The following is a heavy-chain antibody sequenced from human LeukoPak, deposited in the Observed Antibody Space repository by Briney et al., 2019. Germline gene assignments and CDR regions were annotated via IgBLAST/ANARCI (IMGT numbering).Heavy chain of an antibody. CDR2: IYSGGST. CDR1: GFTISSNY. J-gene: IGHJ3*02. D-gene: IGHD1-7*01. V-gene: IGHV3-53*04. CDR3: ASPNWNYAFDI. Sequence: GGSLRLSCAASGFTISSNYMSWVRQAPGKGLEWVSVIYSGGSTYYADSVKGRFTISRHNSKNTLYLQMNSLRAEDTAVYYCASPNWNYAFDIWGQGTMVTVSS.